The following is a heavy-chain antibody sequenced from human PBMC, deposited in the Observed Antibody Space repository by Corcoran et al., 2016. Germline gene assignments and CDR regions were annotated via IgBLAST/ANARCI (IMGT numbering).Heavy chain of an antibody. D-gene: IGHD4-17*01. CDR3: ASEGPTVRNDY. Sequence: QVQLVQSGAEVKKPGASVKVSCKASGYTFTSYGISWVRQAPGQGPEWMGWMRAYNGNTNYAQKLPGRVTMTTDTSTSTDYMELRSLRSDDTAVYYCASEGPTVRNDYWGQGTLVTVSS. CDR1: GYTFTSYG. J-gene: IGHJ4*02. CDR2: MRAYNGNT. V-gene: IGHV1-18*01.